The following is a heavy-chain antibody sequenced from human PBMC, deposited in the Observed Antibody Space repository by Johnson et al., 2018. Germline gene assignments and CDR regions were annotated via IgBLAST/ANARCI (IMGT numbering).Heavy chain of an antibody. Sequence: VQLQESGGGLVQPGESLRLSCAASGFTFSSYWMTWVRQAPGEGLVFVSRINPDGSRTEYPDSVKGRFTISRDNAKNILYLQMSSLKTEDTAVYFCASDLGYCTGDSCYWGQGTLVTVSS. CDR1: GFTFSSYW. V-gene: IGHV3-74*01. J-gene: IGHJ4*02. CDR3: ASDLGYCTGDSCY. D-gene: IGHD2-8*02. CDR2: INPDGSRT.